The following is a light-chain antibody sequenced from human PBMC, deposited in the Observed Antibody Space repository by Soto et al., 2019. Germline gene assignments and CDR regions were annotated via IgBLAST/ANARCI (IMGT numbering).Light chain of an antibody. J-gene: IGLJ1*01. Sequence: QSVLTQPPSASGTPRQRVTISCSGSSSNIGSNTVNWYQQLPGTAPKLLIYSNNQRPSGVPDRFSGSKSGTSASLAISGLQSEDEADYYCAAWDDSLNGDVFGTGTKLTVL. CDR2: SNN. V-gene: IGLV1-44*01. CDR1: SSNIGSNT. CDR3: AAWDDSLNGDV.